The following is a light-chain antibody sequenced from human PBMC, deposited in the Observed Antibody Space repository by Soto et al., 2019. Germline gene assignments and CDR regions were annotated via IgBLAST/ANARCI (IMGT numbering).Light chain of an antibody. Sequence: QSALTQPPSASGSPGQSVTISCTGTSSDVGDYNYVSWYQQHPGKAPKLMIYEVSKRPSGVPDRFSGSTSGNTASLTVSGLQAEGGAHYYCSSYAGSNNWVFGGGTKLTVL. J-gene: IGLJ3*02. CDR2: EVS. V-gene: IGLV2-8*01. CDR3: SSYAGSNNWV. CDR1: SSDVGDYNY.